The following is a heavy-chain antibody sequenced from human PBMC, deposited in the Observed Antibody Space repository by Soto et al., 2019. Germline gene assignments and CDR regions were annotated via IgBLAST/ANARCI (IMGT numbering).Heavy chain of an antibody. CDR3: ARHHYYDSSGSQDP. CDR2: IYYSGST. J-gene: IGHJ5*02. D-gene: IGHD3-22*01. Sequence: SETLSLTCTVSGGSISSSSYYWGWIRQPPGKGLEWIGSIYYSGSTYYNPSLKSRVTISVDTSRNQFSLKLSSVTAADTAVYYCARHHYYDSSGSQDPWGQGTLVTVSS. CDR1: GGSISSSSYY. V-gene: IGHV4-39*01.